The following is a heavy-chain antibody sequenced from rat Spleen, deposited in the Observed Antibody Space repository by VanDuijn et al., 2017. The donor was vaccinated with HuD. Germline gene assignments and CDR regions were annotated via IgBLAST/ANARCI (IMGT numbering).Heavy chain of an antibody. D-gene: IGHD1-7*01. CDR3: ARPNYGYPFAY. CDR1: GFTFSDYN. V-gene: IGHV5-7*01. J-gene: IGHJ3*01. CDR2: ISYDDSST. Sequence: VQLVESGGGLVQPGRSLKLSCAASGFTFSDYNMAWVRQAPKKGLEWVATISYDDSSTYYRDSVKGRFTISRDNAKSTLYLQMDSLRSEDTATYYCARPNYGYPFAYWGQGTLVTVSS.